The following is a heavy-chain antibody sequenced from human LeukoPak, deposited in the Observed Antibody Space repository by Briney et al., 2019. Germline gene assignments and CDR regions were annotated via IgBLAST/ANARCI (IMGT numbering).Heavy chain of an antibody. D-gene: IGHD2-15*01. Sequence: GRSLRLSCAASGFTFDDYAMHWVRQAPGKGLEWASGISWNSGSIGYADSVKGRFTISRDNAKSSLYLQMNSLRAEDTALYYCAKGGVVVAAKDYYGMDVWGQGTTVTVSS. CDR2: ISWNSGSI. CDR1: GFTFDDYA. V-gene: IGHV3-9*01. J-gene: IGHJ6*02. CDR3: AKGGVVVAAKDYYGMDV.